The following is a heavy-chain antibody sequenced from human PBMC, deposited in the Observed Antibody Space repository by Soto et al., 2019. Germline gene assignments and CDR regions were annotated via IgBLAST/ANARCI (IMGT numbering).Heavy chain of an antibody. Sequence: ASVKVSCKASGYTFTSYAMHWVRQAPGQRLEWMGWINPYSGNTHYASKVQGRLTVTTDTSTSTAYMDLGSLTSDDTAVYYCAMVDNYVTPTPQDVWGQGTTVTVSS. J-gene: IGHJ6*02. CDR3: AMVDNYVTPTPQDV. V-gene: IGHV1-18*01. D-gene: IGHD3-16*01. CDR1: GYTFTSYA. CDR2: INPYSGNT.